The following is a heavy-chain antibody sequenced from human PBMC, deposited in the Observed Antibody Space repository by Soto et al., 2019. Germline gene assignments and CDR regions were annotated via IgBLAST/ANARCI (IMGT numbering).Heavy chain of an antibody. CDR2: IYWDDDK. D-gene: IGHD2-15*01. V-gene: IGHV2-5*02. CDR3: AYLPCSGGSCYWFSFSGMDV. J-gene: IGHJ6*02. CDR1: GFSLSTSGVG. Sequence: QITLKASGPTLVKPTQTLTLTCTFSGFSLSTSGVGVAWIRQPPGKALEWLALIYWDDDKRYRPSLESRLTITKDTSKNQVVLTMTNMDSVDTATYYCAYLPCSGGSCYWFSFSGMDVWGQGTKVTVSS.